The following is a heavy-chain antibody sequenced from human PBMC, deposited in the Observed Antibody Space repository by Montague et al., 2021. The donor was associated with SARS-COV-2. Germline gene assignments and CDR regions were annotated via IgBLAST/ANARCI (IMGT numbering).Heavy chain of an antibody. V-gene: IGHV3-74*01. D-gene: IGHD1-26*01. CDR2: INSDGKKI. CDR1: GFSFSGHY. CDR3: ARDTDSGSYWDAFDI. J-gene: IGHJ3*02. Sequence: SLRLSCAASGFSFSGHYIHWVRQAPGKGLVWVSRINSDGKKINYADFARGRFTISRDNAKNTLYLQMNSLRAEDTAVYYCARDTDSGSYWDAFDIWGQGTMVTVSS.